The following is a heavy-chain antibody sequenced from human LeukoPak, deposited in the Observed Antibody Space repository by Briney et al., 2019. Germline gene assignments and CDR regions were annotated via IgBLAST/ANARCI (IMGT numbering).Heavy chain of an antibody. J-gene: IGHJ4*02. V-gene: IGHV7-4-1*02. CDR3: AGDYYGSGSYSEDDY. CDR2: INTNTGNP. CDR1: GYTFTTYP. Sequence: ASVKVSCKASGYTFTTYPMNWVRQAPGQGLEWMGWINTNTGNPTYAQGFTGRFVFSLDTSVSTAYLQISSLKAEDTAVYYCAGDYYGSGSYSEDDYWGQGTLVTVSS. D-gene: IGHD3-10*01.